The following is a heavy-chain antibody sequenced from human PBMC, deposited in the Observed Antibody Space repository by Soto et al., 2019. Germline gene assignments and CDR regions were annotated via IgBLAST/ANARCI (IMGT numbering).Heavy chain of an antibody. J-gene: IGHJ4*01. V-gene: IGHV1-8*01. CDR3: AGERAIGGFEY. CDR1: GYTFTSYD. D-gene: IGHD3-16*01. Sequence: QVQLVQSGAEVKKPGASVKVSCKASGYTFTSYDINWVRQATGQGLEWMGWMNPNSGNTCYAQKFQGRVTRTRNTSISTAYMEMSSLKCEDMAGYYCAGERAIGGFEYWGHGTLVNVSS. CDR2: MNPNSGNT.